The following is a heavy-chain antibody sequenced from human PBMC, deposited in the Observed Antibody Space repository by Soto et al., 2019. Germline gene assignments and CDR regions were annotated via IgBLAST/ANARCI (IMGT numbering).Heavy chain of an antibody. J-gene: IGHJ3*02. CDR1: GFTFSSYS. CDR3: ARVQYYYDTLDAFDI. Sequence: GGSLRLSCAASGFTFSSYSMNWVRQAPGKGLEWVSYISSSSSTIYYADSVKGRFTISRDNAKNSLYLQMNSLRDEDTAVYYCARVQYYYDTLDAFDIWGQGTMVTVSS. V-gene: IGHV3-48*02. D-gene: IGHD3-22*01. CDR2: ISSSSSTI.